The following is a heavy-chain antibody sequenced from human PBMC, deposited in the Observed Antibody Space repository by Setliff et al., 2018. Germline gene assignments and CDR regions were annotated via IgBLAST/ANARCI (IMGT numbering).Heavy chain of an antibody. V-gene: IGHV1-2*02. Sequence: ASVKVSCKASGYTFTGYYMHWVRQAPGQGLEWMGWINPNSGGTNYAQKFQGRVTMTRDTSISTAYMELSRLRSDDAAVYYCARGPYYDYVWGSYRYIPHDYWGQGTLVTVSS. J-gene: IGHJ4*02. CDR1: GYTFTGYY. CDR2: INPNSGGT. CDR3: ARGPYYDYVWGSYRYIPHDY. D-gene: IGHD3-16*02.